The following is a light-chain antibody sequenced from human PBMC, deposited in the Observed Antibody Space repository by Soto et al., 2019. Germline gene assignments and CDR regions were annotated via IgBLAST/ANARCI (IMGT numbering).Light chain of an antibody. CDR2: AAS. CDR3: RQDYNYPWT. J-gene: IGKJ1*01. CDR1: QGLRNY. V-gene: IGKV1-6*01. Sequence: AIQMTQSPSSLSASVGDIVTITCRASQGLRNYLGWFQQKPGKAPKLLIYAASSLQSGFPSSFSGSGSGTYFTLTISSLQPEDFATYYCRQDYNYPWTFGQGTQVEIK.